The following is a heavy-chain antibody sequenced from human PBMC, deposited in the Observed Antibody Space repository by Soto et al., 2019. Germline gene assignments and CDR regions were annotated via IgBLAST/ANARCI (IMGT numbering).Heavy chain of an antibody. CDR3: ARRGALTGDYYVYYFDY. J-gene: IGHJ4*02. Sequence: QIQLVQSGAEVKKPGASVNISCKASGYSFSRYAMPWVRQAPGQSLEWMVWIIAGKGNTNYSKKFQGRVTITRDTSASTVFMVLSSLRSEVTAGYYCARRGALTGDYYVYYFDYWGQGTLVTVAS. V-gene: IGHV1-3*01. CDR2: IIAGKGNT. D-gene: IGHD3-9*01. CDR1: GYSFSRYA.